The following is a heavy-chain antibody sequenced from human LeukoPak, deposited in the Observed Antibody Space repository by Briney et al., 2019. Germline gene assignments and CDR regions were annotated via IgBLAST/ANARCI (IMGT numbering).Heavy chain of an antibody. J-gene: IGHJ4*02. CDR2: ISYDGSNK. CDR1: GFTFSSYG. V-gene: IGHV3-30*03. D-gene: IGHD3-3*02. CDR3: ATGPQSAAFGIFDY. Sequence: PGGSLRLSCAASGFTFSSYGMHWVRQAPGKGLEWVAVISYDGSNKYYADSVKGRFTVSRDNSMSTLYLQMNSLRDEDTAVYYCATGPQSAAFGIFDYWGQGTLVTVSS.